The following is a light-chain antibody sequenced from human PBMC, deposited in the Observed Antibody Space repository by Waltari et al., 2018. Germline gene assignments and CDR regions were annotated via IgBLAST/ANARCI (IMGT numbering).Light chain of an antibody. Sequence: IVLTQSTRTLSLSPVERATLSCRASQSVGRFLAWYQQKPGQAPSLLIYHASSRATGIPDRFSGSGSGTDFSLTISGLEPEDFAVYYCQKYVNLPATFGQGTKVEIK. CDR3: QKYVNLPAT. J-gene: IGKJ1*01. CDR1: QSVGRF. V-gene: IGKV3-20*01. CDR2: HAS.